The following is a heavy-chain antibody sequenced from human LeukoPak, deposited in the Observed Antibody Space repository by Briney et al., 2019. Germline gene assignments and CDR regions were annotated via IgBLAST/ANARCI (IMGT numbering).Heavy chain of an antibody. CDR1: GFTFSSYA. V-gene: IGHV3-30*04. Sequence: GGSLRLSCVASGFTFSSYAMHWVRQAPGKGLEWVAVISYDGSNKYYADSVKGRFTISRDNAKNSLYLQMNSLRAEDTAVYYCARDFFAFGGVIALLDYWGQGTLVTVSS. CDR3: ARDFFAFGGVIALLDY. CDR2: ISYDGSNK. J-gene: IGHJ4*02. D-gene: IGHD3-16*02.